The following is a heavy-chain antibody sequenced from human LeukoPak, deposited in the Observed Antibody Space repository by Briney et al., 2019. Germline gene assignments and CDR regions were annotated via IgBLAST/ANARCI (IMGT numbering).Heavy chain of an antibody. J-gene: IGHJ5*02. CDR1: GYTSTSYY. V-gene: IGHV1-46*01. CDR3: ARHLANVRWGVNPRWFDP. CDR2: INPSGGST. Sequence: ASVKVSCKASGYTSTSYYMHWVRQAPGQGLEWMGIINPSGGSTSYAQKFQGRVTMTRDMSTSTVYMELSSLRSEDTAVYYCARHLANVRWGVNPRWFDPWGQGALVTVSS. D-gene: IGHD3-10*02.